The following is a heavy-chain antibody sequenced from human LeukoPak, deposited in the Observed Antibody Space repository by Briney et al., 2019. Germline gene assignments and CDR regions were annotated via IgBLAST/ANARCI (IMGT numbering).Heavy chain of an antibody. J-gene: IGHJ4*02. CDR3: AKGSSSGSFSVFDY. Sequence: GGSLRLSCAASGFTFSSYAMSWVRQAPGKGLEWVSGISSSGGSTYYADSVKGRFTISRDNSKNTLYLQMNSLRAEDTAVYYCAKGSSSGSFSVFDYWGQGTLVTVSS. V-gene: IGHV3-23*01. CDR2: ISSSGGST. CDR1: GFTFSSYA. D-gene: IGHD3-10*01.